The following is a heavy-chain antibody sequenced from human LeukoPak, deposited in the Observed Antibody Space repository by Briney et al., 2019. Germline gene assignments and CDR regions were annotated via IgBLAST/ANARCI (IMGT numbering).Heavy chain of an antibody. V-gene: IGHV1-2*02. J-gene: IGHJ4*02. CDR3: ARTPEGHYYGSGSYYPLGY. D-gene: IGHD3-10*01. CDR2: INPNSGGT. Sequence: ASVKVSCKASGYTFTGYYMHWVRQAPGQGLEWMGWINPNSGGTNYAQKFQGRVTMTRDTSISTAYMELSRLRSDDTAVYYCARTPEGHYYGSGSYYPLGYWGQGTLVTVSS. CDR1: GYTFTGYY.